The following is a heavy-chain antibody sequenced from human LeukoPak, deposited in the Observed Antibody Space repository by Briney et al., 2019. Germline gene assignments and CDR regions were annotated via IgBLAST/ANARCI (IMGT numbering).Heavy chain of an antibody. J-gene: IGHJ4*02. CDR3: ANINFHYLDNY. V-gene: IGHV3-11*04. Sequence: PGGSLTLSCEASGFSFSDYYMSWIRQPPGKGLEWIAYIRSGATTIYYADSVKGRFTISRDDAKNSLFLQMNSLRAEDTAVYYCANINFHYLDNYWGQGTLVTVSS. CDR2: IRSGATTI. CDR1: GFSFSDYY. D-gene: IGHD2/OR15-2a*01.